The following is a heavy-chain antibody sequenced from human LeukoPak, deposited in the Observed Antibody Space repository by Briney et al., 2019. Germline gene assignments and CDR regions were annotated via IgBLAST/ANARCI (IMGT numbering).Heavy chain of an antibody. Sequence: SETLSLTCTVSGGSISSYYWSWIRQPAGKGLEWIGRIYTSGSTNYNPSLKSRVTMSVDTSKNQFSLKLSSVTAADTAVYYCARNDYDILTGGYDYWGQGTLVTVSS. D-gene: IGHD3-9*01. CDR2: IYTSGST. V-gene: IGHV4-4*07. J-gene: IGHJ4*02. CDR3: ARNDYDILTGGYDY. CDR1: GGSISSYY.